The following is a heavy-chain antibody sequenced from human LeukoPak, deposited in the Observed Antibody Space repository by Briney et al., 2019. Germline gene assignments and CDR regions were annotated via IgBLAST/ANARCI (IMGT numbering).Heavy chain of an antibody. CDR3: AHYYRGISGGYYYMDV. CDR1: GYTFTGYY. D-gene: IGHD1-26*01. CDR2: INPNSGGT. Sequence: ASVKVSCKASGYTFTGYYMHWVRQAPGQGLEWMGWINPNSGGTNYAQKFQGRVTMTRDTSISTAYMELSSLRSEDTAVYYCAHYYRGISGGYYYMDVWGKGTTVTVSS. V-gene: IGHV1-2*02. J-gene: IGHJ6*03.